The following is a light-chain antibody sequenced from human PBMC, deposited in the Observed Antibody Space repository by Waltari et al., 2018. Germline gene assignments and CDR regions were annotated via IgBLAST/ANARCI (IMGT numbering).Light chain of an antibody. CDR3: QQRSNWPIT. CDR1: QSVSRY. V-gene: IGKV3-11*01. J-gene: IGKJ5*01. CDR2: DAS. Sequence: ELVLTQSPATLSLSPGERATLSCRASQSVSRYFAWYQQKPGQAPRLLIYDASNRATGIPARFSGSGSGTDFTLTISSLEPEDFAVYYCQQRSNWPITFGQGTRLEIK.